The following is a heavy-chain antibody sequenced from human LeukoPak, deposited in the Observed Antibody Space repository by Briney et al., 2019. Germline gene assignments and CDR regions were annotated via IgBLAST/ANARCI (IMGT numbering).Heavy chain of an antibody. D-gene: IGHD2-2*01. J-gene: IGHJ5*02. CDR2: ISYDGSNK. Sequence: PGRSLRLSCAASGFTFSSYAMHWVGQAPGKGLEWVAVISYDGSNKYYADSVKGRFTISRDNSKNTLYLQMNSLRAEDTAVYYCARGGQDQLPRRAHWFDPWGQGTLVTVSS. V-gene: IGHV3-30-3*01. CDR3: ARGGQDQLPRRAHWFDP. CDR1: GFTFSSYA.